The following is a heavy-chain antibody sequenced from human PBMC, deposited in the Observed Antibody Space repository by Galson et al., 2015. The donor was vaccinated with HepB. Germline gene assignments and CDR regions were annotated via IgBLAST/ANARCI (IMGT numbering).Heavy chain of an antibody. Sequence: SVKVSCKASGYTFTSYDINWVRQAPGQGLEWMGRINPNSGGTNYAQKFQGRVTMTRDTSISTAYMELSRLRSDDTAVYYCARDFSSGWSTENDYWGQGTLVTVSS. V-gene: IGHV1-2*06. J-gene: IGHJ4*02. D-gene: IGHD6-19*01. CDR2: INPNSGGT. CDR3: ARDFSSGWSTENDY. CDR1: GYTFTSYD.